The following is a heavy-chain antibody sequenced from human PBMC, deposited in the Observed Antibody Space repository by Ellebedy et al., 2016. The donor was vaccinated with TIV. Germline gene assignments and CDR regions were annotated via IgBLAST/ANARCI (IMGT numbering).Heavy chain of an antibody. CDR1: GFTFSRYW. V-gene: IGHV3-74*01. J-gene: IGHJ4*02. CDR3: ARGGFDAYYLDS. Sequence: GESLEISCVVSGFTFSRYWMHWVRQAPGKGLVWVSRINRDGTTTDYAGSVEGRVTISRDNAKNTVYLHMNSLRADDTAVYYCARGGFDAYYLDSWGQGILVTVSS. CDR2: INRDGTTT.